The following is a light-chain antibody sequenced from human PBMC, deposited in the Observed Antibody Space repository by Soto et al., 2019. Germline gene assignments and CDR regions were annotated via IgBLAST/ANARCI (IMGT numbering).Light chain of an antibody. V-gene: IGKV1-13*02. CDR1: QGVSNS. J-gene: IGKJ5*01. CDR3: PQFNSLPSIT. Sequence: AIQLTQSPSSLSASVGDKVTITCRASQGVSNSLAWYQQKPGKPPKLLIYDASSLESGVPSRFSGTGSGTDFTLTISSLQPQDFATYYQPQFNSLPSITVGQGTRLEIK. CDR2: DAS.